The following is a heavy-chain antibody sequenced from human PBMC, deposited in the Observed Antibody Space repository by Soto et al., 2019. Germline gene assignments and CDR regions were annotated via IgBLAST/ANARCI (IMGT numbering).Heavy chain of an antibody. J-gene: IGHJ4*02. V-gene: IGHV3-7*01. CDR2: IKQGGTET. CDR1: GLRLSNIW. Sequence: PGGSLSLSCVGSGLRLSNIWTSWVRQAPGKGLEWVANIKQGGTETYYVDSVKGRFTISKDHAKNSLYLQMNSLRVEDTALYYCASLDTARVETAGYWGQGTRVTVSS. CDR3: ASLDTARVETAGY. D-gene: IGHD5-18*01.